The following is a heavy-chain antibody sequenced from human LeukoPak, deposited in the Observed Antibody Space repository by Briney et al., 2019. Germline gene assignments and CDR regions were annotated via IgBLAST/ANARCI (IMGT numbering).Heavy chain of an antibody. Sequence: SETLSLTCTVSGYSISSGFYWGWIRQPPGKGLEWIGRMYHDESSYYSPSLKSRVIISVDMCNNQFSLRLNSVTAADTAVYYCARDSGITRLDVWGKGTTVTVSS. CDR1: GYSISSGFY. J-gene: IGHJ6*04. V-gene: IGHV4-38-2*02. D-gene: IGHD3-10*01. CDR3: ARDSGITRLDV. CDR2: MYHDESS.